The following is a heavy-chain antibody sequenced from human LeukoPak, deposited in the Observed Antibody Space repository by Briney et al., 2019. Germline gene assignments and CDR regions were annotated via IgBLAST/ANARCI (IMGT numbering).Heavy chain of an antibody. Sequence: GGSLRLSCAASGFTFSSYGMHWVRQAPGKGLEWVAFIRYDGSNKYYADSVKGRFTISRDNSKNTLYLQMNSLRAEDTAVYYCAKDFRAYYYDSSGYFDYWGQGTLVTVS. CDR2: IRYDGSNK. D-gene: IGHD3-22*01. V-gene: IGHV3-30*02. CDR1: GFTFSSYG. J-gene: IGHJ4*02. CDR3: AKDFRAYYYDSSGYFDY.